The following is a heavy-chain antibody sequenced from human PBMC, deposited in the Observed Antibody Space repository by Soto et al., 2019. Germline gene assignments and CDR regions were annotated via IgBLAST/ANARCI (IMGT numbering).Heavy chain of an antibody. Sequence: GEPLKISCQGSGYDFSNYWIGWVRQMPGNGLEWMGIIYPGDSETKYSPSFEGQVSISADKSINTAYLQWSSLKASDTAIYYCARQDSSSWSSFDYWGQGTLVTVSS. D-gene: IGHD6-13*01. CDR2: IYPGDSET. J-gene: IGHJ4*02. V-gene: IGHV5-51*01. CDR3: ARQDSSSWSSFDY. CDR1: GYDFSNYW.